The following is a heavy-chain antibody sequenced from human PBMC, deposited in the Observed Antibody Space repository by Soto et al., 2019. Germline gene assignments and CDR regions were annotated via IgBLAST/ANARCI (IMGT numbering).Heavy chain of an antibody. J-gene: IGHJ5*02. CDR3: ARVYCTTNSCDNWFDP. D-gene: IGHD2-8*01. V-gene: IGHV5-10-1*01. CDR1: GYRFTTCW. CDR2: IDPSDSYT. Sequence: PGESLKISCQASGYRFTTCWITWVRQMPGKGLEWMGRIDPSDSYTNYSPSFQGHVTISADKSISTAYLQWTSLQASDTAIYYCARVYCTTNSCDNWFDPWGQGTLVTVSS.